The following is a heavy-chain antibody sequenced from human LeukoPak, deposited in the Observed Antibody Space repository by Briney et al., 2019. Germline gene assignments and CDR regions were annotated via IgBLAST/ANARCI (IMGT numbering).Heavy chain of an antibody. CDR3: ARDRRRLRGQNGDGDAFDI. V-gene: IGHV3-53*01. CDR1: GFSVGGNY. CDR2: FYIDGRA. D-gene: IGHD2-8*01. J-gene: IGHJ3*02. Sequence: GGSLRLSCTASGFSVGGNYISWVRQAPGKGLEWVSIFYIDGRAFHAASVKGRFTLSRDISKNSVDLQMNSLRAEDTAVYFCARDRRRLRGQNGDGDAFDIWGQGTRVTVSS.